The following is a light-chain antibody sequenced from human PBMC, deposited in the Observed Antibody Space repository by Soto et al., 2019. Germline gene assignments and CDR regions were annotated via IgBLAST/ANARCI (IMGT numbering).Light chain of an antibody. CDR1: QGISSS. V-gene: IGKV1-9*01. Sequence: DIQLTQSPSSLSASVGDRVTITCRASQGISSSLAWYQQKPGKAPKLLIYAASTLQSGVPSRFSGSGSGTEFTLTISSLEPEDFATYYCQQLNTYPPNTFGQGTRLGIK. CDR2: AAS. J-gene: IGKJ5*01. CDR3: QQLNTYPPNT.